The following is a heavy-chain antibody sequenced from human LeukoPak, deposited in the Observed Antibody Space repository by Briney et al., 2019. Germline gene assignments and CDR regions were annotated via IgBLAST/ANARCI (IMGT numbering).Heavy chain of an antibody. CDR2: IYTSGST. CDR1: SGSISSGSYY. J-gene: IGHJ4*02. V-gene: IGHV4-61*02. Sequence: SETLSLTCTVSSGSISSGSYYWSWIRQPAGKGLEWIGRIYTSGSTNYNPSLKSRVTISVDTSKNQFSLKLSSVTAADTAVYYCARAFFGYSSSAVGDWGQGTLVTVSS. CDR3: ARAFFGYSSSAVGD. D-gene: IGHD6-6*01.